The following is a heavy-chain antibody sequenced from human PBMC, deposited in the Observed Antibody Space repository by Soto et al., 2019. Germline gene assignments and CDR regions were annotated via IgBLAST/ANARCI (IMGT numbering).Heavy chain of an antibody. CDR3: AKELQTAQTQCYFEY. V-gene: IGHV3-30*18. CDR2: ISYDGSNK. Sequence: GGSLRLSCAASGFIISSSGMHWVRQGPDKGQEWGAVISYDGSNKYYADSVKGRFTISRDNSKNTLYLQMNSLRAEATAVYYCAKELQTAQTQCYFEYWSQGTLVTDSA. D-gene: IGHD2-21*02. J-gene: IGHJ4*02. CDR1: GFIISSSG.